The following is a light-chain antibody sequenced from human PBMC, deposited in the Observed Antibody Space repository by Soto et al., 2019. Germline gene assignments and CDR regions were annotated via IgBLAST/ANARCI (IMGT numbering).Light chain of an antibody. Sequence: EIVLTQSPGTLSLSPGERATLSCRASQSVGGHYLAWFQHKPGQAPRLLIYGAYSRATGVPDRFTGSGSGTDFTLSIDRLESEAFAVYYCQQFGSSPYTFGQGTTLEI. CDR2: GAY. V-gene: IGKV3-20*01. CDR3: QQFGSSPYT. J-gene: IGKJ2*01. CDR1: QSVGGHY.